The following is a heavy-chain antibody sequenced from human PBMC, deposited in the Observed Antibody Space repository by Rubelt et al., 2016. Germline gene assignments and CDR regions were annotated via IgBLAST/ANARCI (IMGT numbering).Heavy chain of an antibody. CDR2: IYYRGST. J-gene: IGHJ4*02. Sequence: QVQLQESGPGLVKPSETLSLTCTVSGGSISSYYWSWIRQPPGKGLEWIGYIYYRGSTNYNPSLKSRVTISVDTPKNQFSLKLSSVTAADTAVYYCAGGITIFGVASGYFDYWGQGTLVTVSS. CDR1: GGSISSYY. CDR3: AGGITIFGVASGYFDY. V-gene: IGHV4-59*01. D-gene: IGHD3-3*01.